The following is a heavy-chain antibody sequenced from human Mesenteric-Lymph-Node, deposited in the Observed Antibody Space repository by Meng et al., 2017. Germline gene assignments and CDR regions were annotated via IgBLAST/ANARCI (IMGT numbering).Heavy chain of an antibody. CDR1: GGSISSVYW. J-gene: IGHJ4*02. Sequence: LLQGAGPGLVKPSETLSLTCAVCGGSISSVYWWTWVRQAPGKGLEWIGEIYHSGSNNYNPSHKSRVTISVDKSKNQFSLKLTSVTAADTAVYYCARGGYYSFDYWGQGTLVTVSS. D-gene: IGHD5-18*01. CDR2: IYHSGSN. V-gene: IGHV4-4*02. CDR3: ARGGYYSFDY.